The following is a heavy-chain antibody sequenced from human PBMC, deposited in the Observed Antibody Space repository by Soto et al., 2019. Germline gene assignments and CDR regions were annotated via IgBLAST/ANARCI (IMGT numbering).Heavy chain of an antibody. D-gene: IGHD5-12*01. CDR1: GFTFSSYA. J-gene: IGHJ4*02. V-gene: IGHV3-23*01. CDR3: AKDFGGTEYGGYDSEPFAY. Sequence: EVQLLESGGGLVQPGGSLRLSCAASGFTFSSYAMSWVRQAPGKGLEWVSAISGSGGSTYYADSVKGRFTISRDNSKNARYLEMNGVKAEDTAVYCCAKDFGGTEYGGYDSEPFAYWGQGPLVTVSS. CDR2: ISGSGGST.